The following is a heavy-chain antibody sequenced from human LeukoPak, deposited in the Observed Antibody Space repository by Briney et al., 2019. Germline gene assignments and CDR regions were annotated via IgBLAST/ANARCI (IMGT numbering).Heavy chain of an antibody. D-gene: IGHD3-22*01. CDR3: AREPRWSYYDSSGYSDY. J-gene: IGHJ4*02. V-gene: IGHV4-38-2*02. CDR1: GFTFSSYA. Sequence: GSLRLSCAASGFTFSSYAISWVRQAPGKGLEWVGSIYSGSTYYNPSLKSRVTISIDTSKNQFSLRLSSVTAADTTVYYCAREPRWSYYDSSGYSDYWGQGTLVTVSS. CDR2: IYSGST.